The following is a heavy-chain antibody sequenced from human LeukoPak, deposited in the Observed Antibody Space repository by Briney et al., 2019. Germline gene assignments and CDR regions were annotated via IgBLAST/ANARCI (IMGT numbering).Heavy chain of an antibody. Sequence: ASVKVSCKASGYTFTSYAISWVRQAPGQGLEWMGWISAYNGNTNYAQKFQGRVTMTTDTSTSTAYMELRSLRSDDTAVYYCARTSHESVLYWSDPWGQGTLVNVSS. D-gene: IGHD3-16*01. CDR2: ISAYNGNT. J-gene: IGHJ5*02. CDR1: GYTFTSYA. CDR3: ARTSHESVLYWSDP. V-gene: IGHV1-18*01.